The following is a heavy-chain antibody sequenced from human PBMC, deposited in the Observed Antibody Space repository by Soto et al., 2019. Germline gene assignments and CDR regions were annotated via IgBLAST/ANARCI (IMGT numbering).Heavy chain of an antibody. Sequence: QLQLQESGPGLVKPSETLSLTCTVSGGSISSSSYYWGWIRQPPGKGLEWIGSISYSGSTSYNPSLKSRVTISVDTSKNQLSLKLSSVTAADTAVYYCARRGSYYWDYWGQGTLVTVSS. CDR2: ISYSGST. CDR1: GGSISSSSYY. V-gene: IGHV4-39*01. J-gene: IGHJ4*02. D-gene: IGHD1-26*01. CDR3: ARRGSYYWDY.